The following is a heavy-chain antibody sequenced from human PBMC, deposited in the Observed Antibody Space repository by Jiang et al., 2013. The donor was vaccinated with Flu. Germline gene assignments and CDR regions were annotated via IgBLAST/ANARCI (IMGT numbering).Heavy chain of an antibody. CDR3: ARDPDSGSRGYAFDF. D-gene: IGHD1-26*01. J-gene: IGHJ3*01. Sequence: KGLEWLGYIYYSGSTYYNPSLKSRISISVDTSKNQFSLKLSSMTAADTAVYFCARDPDSGSRGYAFDFWGQGTMVTVSS. CDR2: IYYSGST. V-gene: IGHV4-30-4*01.